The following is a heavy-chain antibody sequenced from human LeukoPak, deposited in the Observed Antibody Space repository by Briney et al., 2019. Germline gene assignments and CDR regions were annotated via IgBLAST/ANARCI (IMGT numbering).Heavy chain of an antibody. Sequence: SETLSLTCTVSGGSLSSYYWSWIRQPPGKGLEWIGYIYYSGSTNYNPSLKSRVTISVDTSKNQFSLKLSSVTAADTAVYYCAGVPVAALYFDYWGQGTLVTVSS. J-gene: IGHJ4*02. D-gene: IGHD6-19*01. CDR1: GGSLSSYY. CDR3: AGVPVAALYFDY. V-gene: IGHV4-59*01. CDR2: IYYSGST.